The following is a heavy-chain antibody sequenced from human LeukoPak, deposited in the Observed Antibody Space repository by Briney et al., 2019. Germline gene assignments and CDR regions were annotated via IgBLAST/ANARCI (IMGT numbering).Heavy chain of an antibody. J-gene: IGHJ4*02. CDR1: GYTFTTYG. V-gene: IGHV1-18*01. CDR3: ARVRDYYDSSGVLDY. Sequence: ASVKVSCKASGYTFTTYGLSWVRQAPGQGLEWMGWTSAYNGNTNYAQKLQGRVTMTTDTSTSTAYMELRSLRSDDTAVYYCARVRDYYDSSGVLDYWGQGTLVTVSS. CDR2: TSAYNGNT. D-gene: IGHD3-22*01.